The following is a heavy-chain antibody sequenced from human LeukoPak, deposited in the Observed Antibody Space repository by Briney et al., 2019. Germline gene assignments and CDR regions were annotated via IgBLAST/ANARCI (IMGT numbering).Heavy chain of an antibody. CDR2: INPSGGST. Sequence: ASVKVSCKASGYTFTSYYMHWVRQAPGQGLEWMGIINPSGGSTSYAQRFQGRVTMTRDTSASTVYMELSGLRSEDTAVYYCASASTVYDAFDIWGQGTMVTVSS. CDR1: GYTFTSYY. D-gene: IGHD4-17*01. CDR3: ASASTVYDAFDI. J-gene: IGHJ3*02. V-gene: IGHV1-46*01.